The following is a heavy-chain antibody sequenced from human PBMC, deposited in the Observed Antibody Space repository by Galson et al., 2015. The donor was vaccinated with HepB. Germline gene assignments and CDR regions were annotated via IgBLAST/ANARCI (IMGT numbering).Heavy chain of an antibody. CDR2: FDPEDGET. V-gene: IGHV1-24*01. J-gene: IGHJ6*03. CDR1: GYTLTELS. CDR3: ATRGYSYGRPDEFYYYYMDV. D-gene: IGHD5-18*01. Sequence: SVKVSCKVSGYTLTELSMHWVRQAPGKGLEWMGGFDPEDGETIYAQKFQGRVTMTEDTSTGTAYMELSSLRSEDTAVYYCATRGYSYGRPDEFYYYYMDVWGKGTTVTVSS.